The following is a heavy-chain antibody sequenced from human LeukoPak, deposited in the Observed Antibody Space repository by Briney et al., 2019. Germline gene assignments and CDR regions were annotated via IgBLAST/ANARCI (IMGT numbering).Heavy chain of an antibody. D-gene: IGHD3-22*01. V-gene: IGHV4-61*02. CDR3: ASRIIYDSSGYYGDY. Sequence: PSETLSLTCTVSGGSISSGSYYWRWIRQPAGKVLEWIGRIYTSGSTNYNPSLKSRVTISVDTSKNQFSLKLSSVTAADTAVYYCASRIIYDSSGYYGDYWGQGTLVTVSS. J-gene: IGHJ4*02. CDR2: IYTSGST. CDR1: GGSISSGSYY.